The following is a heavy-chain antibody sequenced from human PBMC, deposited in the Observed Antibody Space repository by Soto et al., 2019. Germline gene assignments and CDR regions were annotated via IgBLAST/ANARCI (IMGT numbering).Heavy chain of an antibody. CDR2: IIPIFGTA. CDR3: AAMDYDFWSGYYPWTDY. CDR1: GGTFSSYA. V-gene: IGHV1-69*13. D-gene: IGHD3-3*01. Sequence: SVKVSCKASGGTFSSYAISWVRQAPGQGLEWMGGIIPIFGTANYAQKFQGRVTITADESTSTAYMELSSLRSEDTAVYYCAAMDYDFWSGYYPWTDYWGQGNLVTVSS. J-gene: IGHJ4*02.